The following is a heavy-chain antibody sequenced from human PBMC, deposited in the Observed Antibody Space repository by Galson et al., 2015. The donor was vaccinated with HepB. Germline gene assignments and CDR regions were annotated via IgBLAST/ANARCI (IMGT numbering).Heavy chain of an antibody. Sequence: SLRLSCAASGFTFSSYAMSWVRQAPGKGLEWVSAISGSGGSTYYADSVKGRFTISRDNSKNTLYLQMNSLRAEDTAVYYCAVVVAATRAFDIWGQGTMVSVSS. V-gene: IGHV3-23*01. CDR1: GFTFSSYA. CDR2: ISGSGGST. D-gene: IGHD2-15*01. J-gene: IGHJ3*02. CDR3: AVVVAATRAFDI.